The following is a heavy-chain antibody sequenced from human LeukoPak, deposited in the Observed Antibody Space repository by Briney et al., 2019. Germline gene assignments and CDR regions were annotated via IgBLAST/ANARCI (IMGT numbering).Heavy chain of an antibody. CDR2: IKEDGSEK. D-gene: IGHD3-9*01. V-gene: IGHV3-7*01. Sequence: GGSLRLSCEASGFTFSSYWMSWVRQAPGKGLEWVANIKEDGSEKYFVDSVKGRFTISRDNAKNSLYLQMNSLRAEDTAVYYCARGERPGYHAPYYFDYWGRGTLVTVSS. J-gene: IGHJ4*02. CDR3: ARGERPGYHAPYYFDY. CDR1: GFTFSSYW.